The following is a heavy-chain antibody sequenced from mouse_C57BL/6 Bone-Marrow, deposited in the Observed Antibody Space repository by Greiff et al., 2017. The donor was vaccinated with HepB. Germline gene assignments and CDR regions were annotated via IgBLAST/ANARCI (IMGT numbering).Heavy chain of an antibody. Sequence: EVHLVESGGGLVQPGGSLSLSCAASGFTFTDYYMSWVRQPPGKALEWLGFIRNKANGYTTEYSASVKGRFTISRDNSQSILYLQMNALRAEDSATYQCASGRAQAMYARDHWGQETSDTVLS. D-gene: IGHD3-2*02. CDR1: GFTFTDYY. CDR3: ASGRAQAMYARDH. J-gene: IGHJ4*01. V-gene: IGHV7-3*01. CDR2: IRNKANGYTT.